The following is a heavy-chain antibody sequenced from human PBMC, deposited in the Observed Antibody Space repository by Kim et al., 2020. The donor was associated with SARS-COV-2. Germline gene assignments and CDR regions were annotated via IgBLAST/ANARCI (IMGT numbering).Heavy chain of an antibody. CDR3: ARDGSGSYAPH. J-gene: IGHJ4*02. D-gene: IGHD3-10*01. V-gene: IGHV4-4*07. Sequence: SETLSLTCTVSGGSISNYYWTWIRQPAGKGLEWIGGIYSSGSGSTYYNPSLKSRVTMSVDTSKNQFSLQLSSVTAADTAVYYCARDGSGSYAPHWGQGTL. CDR2: IYSSGSGST. CDR1: GGSISNYY.